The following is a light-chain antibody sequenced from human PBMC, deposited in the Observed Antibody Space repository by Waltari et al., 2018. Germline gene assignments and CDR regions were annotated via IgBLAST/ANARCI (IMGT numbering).Light chain of an antibody. Sequence: EIVMTQSTVTLSVSPGERATLSCRASQSVSSNLAWYQQKPGQAPRRLIYGASTKATGIPARFSGSGSGTEFTLIISRLQSEDFAVYYCQQYNNWPLTFGGGTKVEIK. V-gene: IGKV3-15*01. CDR3: QQYNNWPLT. J-gene: IGKJ4*01. CDR2: GAS. CDR1: QSVSSN.